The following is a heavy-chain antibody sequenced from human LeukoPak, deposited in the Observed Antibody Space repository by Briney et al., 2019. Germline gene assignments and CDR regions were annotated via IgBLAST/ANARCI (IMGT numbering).Heavy chain of an antibody. D-gene: IGHD6-19*01. CDR1: GDSVSSNSAA. CDR3: VRQYSSGWSYYYGMDV. CDR2: TYYRSTWYN. Sequence: SQTLSLTCAISGDSVSSNSAAWHWIRQSPSRGLEWLGRTYYRSTWYNDYEVSVKSRITINPDTSKNQFSLQLNSVTPQDTAVYYCVRQYSSGWSYYYGMDVWGQGTTVIVSS. V-gene: IGHV6-1*01. J-gene: IGHJ6*02.